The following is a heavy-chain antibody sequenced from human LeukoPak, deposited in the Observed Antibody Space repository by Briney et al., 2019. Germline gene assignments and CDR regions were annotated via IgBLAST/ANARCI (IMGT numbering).Heavy chain of an antibody. CDR1: GITFSSYS. V-gene: IGHV3-21*01. CDR2: ISSSSNNT. D-gene: IGHD6-13*01. J-gene: IGHJ4*02. Sequence: GGSLRLSCAASGITFSSYSMNWVRQAPGKGLEWVSSISSSSNNTYYADSVKGRFTISRDNAKSSLSLQMNSLRAEDTAVYYCARDLVAAAYWGQGTLVTVSS. CDR3: ARDLVAAAY.